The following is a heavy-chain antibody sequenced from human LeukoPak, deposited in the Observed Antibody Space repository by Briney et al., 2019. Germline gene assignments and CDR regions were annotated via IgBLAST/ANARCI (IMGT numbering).Heavy chain of an antibody. CDR2: IYTSGST. V-gene: IGHV4-4*09. CDR3: ARHQIAASPYYYMDV. CDR1: GGSLSRYY. D-gene: IGHD6-6*01. J-gene: IGHJ6*03. Sequence: SETLSLTRTVSGGSLSRYYWSWIRQPPGRGLAGIGYIYTSGSTNYNPSLKSRVTISVDTSKNQFSLKLSSVTAADTAVYYCARHQIAASPYYYMDVWGKGTTVTVSS.